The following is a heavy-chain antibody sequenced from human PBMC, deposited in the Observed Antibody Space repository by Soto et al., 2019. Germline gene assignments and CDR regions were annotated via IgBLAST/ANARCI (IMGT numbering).Heavy chain of an antibody. J-gene: IGHJ4*02. Sequence: QVQLVQSGAEVKKPGSSVKVSCKASGGTFSSYAISWVRQAPGQGLEWMGGIIPLFGTANYAQKFQGRVTITADESTRPAYMELSSLRSEDTAVYYCARVLTTPGPFDYWGQGTLVTVSS. V-gene: IGHV1-69*12. CDR3: ARVLTTPGPFDY. CDR2: IIPLFGTA. CDR1: GGTFSSYA. D-gene: IGHD3-22*01.